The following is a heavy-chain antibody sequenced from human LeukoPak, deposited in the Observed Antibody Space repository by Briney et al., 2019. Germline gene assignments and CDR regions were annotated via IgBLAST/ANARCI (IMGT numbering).Heavy chain of an antibody. D-gene: IGHD1-26*01. V-gene: IGHV3-15*01. CDR3: TTDRGLSGSYYQYYYYYYMDV. CDR1: GFTFSSYG. Sequence: GGSLRLSCAASGFTFSSYGMSWVRQAPGKGLEWVGRIKSKTDGGTTDYAAPVKGRFTISRDDSKNTLYLQINSLKTEDTAVYYCTTDRGLSGSYYQYYYYYYMDVWGKGTTVTVSS. CDR2: IKSKTDGGTT. J-gene: IGHJ6*03.